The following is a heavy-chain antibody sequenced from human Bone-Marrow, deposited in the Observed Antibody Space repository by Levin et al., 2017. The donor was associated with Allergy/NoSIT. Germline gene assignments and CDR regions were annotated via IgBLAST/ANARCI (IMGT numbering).Heavy chain of an antibody. J-gene: IGHJ4*02. CDR3: ANLVLSSGWLEGGGYFDY. Sequence: GGSLRLSCAASGFTFSSYGMHWVRQAPGKGLEWVAVISYDGSNKYYADSVKDRFTISRDNSKNTLYLQMNSLRAEDTAVYYCANLVLSSGWLEGGGYFDYWGQGTLVTVSS. D-gene: IGHD6-19*01. CDR1: GFTFSSYG. CDR2: ISYDGSNK. V-gene: IGHV3-30*18.